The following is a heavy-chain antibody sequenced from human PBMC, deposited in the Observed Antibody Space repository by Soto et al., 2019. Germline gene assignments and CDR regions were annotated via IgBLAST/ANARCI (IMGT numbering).Heavy chain of an antibody. CDR1: GGTFSSHT. V-gene: IGHV1-69*08. J-gene: IGHJ2*01. Sequence: QDQLVQSGAEVKKPGSSVKVSCKASGGTFSSHTFSWVRQAPGQGLEWMGRIIPALGTATYAQKFQGRVTIPADESATTVSTELNRLRSEDTAVYSCARPDFCDYWYFELWGRGTLVTVSS. D-gene: IGHD4-17*01. CDR2: IIPALGTA. CDR3: ARPDFCDYWYFEL.